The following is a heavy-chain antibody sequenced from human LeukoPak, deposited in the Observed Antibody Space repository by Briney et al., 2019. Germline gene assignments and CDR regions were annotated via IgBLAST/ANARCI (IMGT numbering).Heavy chain of an antibody. CDR1: GGSISSSSYY. V-gene: IGHV4-39*01. J-gene: IGHJ5*02. D-gene: IGHD2-2*01. CDR2: IYYSGST. Sequence: SETLSLTCTVSGGSISSSSYYWGWIRQPPGKGLEWIGSIYYSGSTYYNPSLKSRVTISVDTSKNQFSLKLSSVTAADTAVYYCARHRSKFQLLLVWFDPWGQGTLVTVSS. CDR3: ARHRSKFQLLLVWFDP.